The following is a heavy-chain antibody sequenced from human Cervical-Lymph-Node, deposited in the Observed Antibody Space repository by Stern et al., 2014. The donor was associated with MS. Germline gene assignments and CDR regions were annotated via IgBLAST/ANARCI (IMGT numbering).Heavy chain of an antibody. CDR3: ARMSSIAAGWFDP. V-gene: IGHV1-69*09. J-gene: IGHJ5*02. CDR2: IIPTLGIP. D-gene: IGHD6-13*01. Sequence: QLVQSGAEVKKPGSSVKVSCKASGGTFRTDTISWVRQAPGQGLEWMGRIIPTLGIPNYAQKFQGRVTINADTSTTTAYMELSGLTSEDTAVYYCARMSSIAAGWFDPWGQGTRVTVSS. CDR1: GGTFRTDT.